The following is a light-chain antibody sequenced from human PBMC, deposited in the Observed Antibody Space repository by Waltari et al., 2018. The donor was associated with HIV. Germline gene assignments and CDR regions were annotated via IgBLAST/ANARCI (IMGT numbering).Light chain of an antibody. CDR3: QQYDNVPPT. CDR2: DAS. Sequence: DIQMTQSPSSLSASVEDRVTITCQASQDISNYLNWYQQKPGKAPKLLIFDASNLETGVPSRLSGSGSGTDFTFTISSLQPEDIATYYCQQYDNVPPTFGGGTKVEIK. J-gene: IGKJ4*01. CDR1: QDISNY. V-gene: IGKV1-33*01.